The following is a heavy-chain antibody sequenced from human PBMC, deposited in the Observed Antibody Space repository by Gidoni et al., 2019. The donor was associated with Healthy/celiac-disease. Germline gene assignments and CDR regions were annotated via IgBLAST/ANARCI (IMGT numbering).Heavy chain of an antibody. CDR1: GFTFSNAW. V-gene: IGHV3-15*01. CDR2: IKSKTDGGTT. J-gene: IGHJ6*02. Sequence: EVQLVESGGGLVKPGGSLRLSCAASGFTFSNAWISWVRQAPGKGLEWVGRIKSKTDGGTTDYAAPVKGRFTISRDDSKNTLYLQMNSLKTEDTAVYYCTTDTVTTSVYYYYYGMDVWGQGTTVTVSS. D-gene: IGHD4-17*01. CDR3: TTDTVTTSVYYYYYGMDV.